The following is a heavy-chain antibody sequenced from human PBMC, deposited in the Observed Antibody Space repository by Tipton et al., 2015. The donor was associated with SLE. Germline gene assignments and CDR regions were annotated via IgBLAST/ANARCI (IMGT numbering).Heavy chain of an antibody. CDR1: GASISSYY. V-gene: IGHV4-59*12. D-gene: IGHD3-10*01. CDR3: ARDRRGWYFDL. J-gene: IGHJ2*01. CDR2: IYYTGLA. Sequence: TLSLTCGVSGASISSYYWHWIRQLPGKGLESIGYIYYTGLANYNPPLKSRVTISLDTSKNQFSLKLTSVTAADTAVYYCARDRRGWYFDLWGRGTPVTVSS.